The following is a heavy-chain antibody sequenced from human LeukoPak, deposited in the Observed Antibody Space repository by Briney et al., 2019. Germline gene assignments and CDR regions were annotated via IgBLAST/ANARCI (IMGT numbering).Heavy chain of an antibody. D-gene: IGHD5-12*01. Sequence: GGSLRLSCAASGFTFSSYSMSWVRQAPGKGLEWVSSISSSSSYIYYADSVKGRFTISRDNAKNSLYLQMNSLRAEDTAVYYCARDIVATITFDYWGQGTLVTVSS. CDR2: ISSSSSYI. CDR3: ARDIVATITFDY. CDR1: GFTFSSYS. V-gene: IGHV3-21*01. J-gene: IGHJ4*02.